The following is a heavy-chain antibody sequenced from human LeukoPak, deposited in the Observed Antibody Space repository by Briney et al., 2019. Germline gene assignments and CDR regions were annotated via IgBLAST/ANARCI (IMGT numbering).Heavy chain of an antibody. V-gene: IGHV1-2*02. J-gene: IGHJ4*02. Sequence: ASVKVSCKASGYTFIDYYIHWVRQAPGQGLEWMGWINPTSGATNSAQKFHGRVTVTSDTSSSTAYMELSGLRSDDTAIYYCARATNRGSPANAYVYWGQGTLVTVSP. CDR1: GYTFIDYY. CDR2: INPTSGAT. D-gene: IGHD3-16*01. CDR3: ARATNRGSPANAYVY.